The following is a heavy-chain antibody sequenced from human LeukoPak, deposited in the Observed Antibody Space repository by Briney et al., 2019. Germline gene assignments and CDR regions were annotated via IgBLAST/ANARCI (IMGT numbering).Heavy chain of an antibody. D-gene: IGHD5-24*01. V-gene: IGHV3-30*07. CDR3: ARSPGWLQLSAWDY. CDR2: ISYDGSNK. CDR1: GFTFSTYA. J-gene: IGHJ4*02. Sequence: GGSLRLSCAASGFTFSTYAMHWVRQAPGKGLEWVAVISYDGSNKYYADSVKGRFTISRDNSKNTLYLQMNSLRAEDTAVYYCARSPGWLQLSAWDYWGQGTLVTVSS.